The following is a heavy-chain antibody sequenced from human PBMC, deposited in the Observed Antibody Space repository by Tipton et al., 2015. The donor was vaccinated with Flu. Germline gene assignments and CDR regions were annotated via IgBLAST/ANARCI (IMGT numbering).Heavy chain of an antibody. V-gene: IGHV4-61*02. J-gene: IGHJ6*02. CDR2: VYPSGSA. CDR1: GGSISSGSYY. D-gene: IGHD3-10*01. Sequence: LRLSCTVSGGSISSGSYYWSWIRQPAGKGLEWIGRVYPSGSANYNPSLKSRVTISVDTSKNQFSLNLSSVTAADTAVYYCARGEALGGRGVWSWGPKQYYYYGMDVWGQGTTVTVSS. CDR3: ARGEALGGRGVWSWGPKQYYYYGMDV.